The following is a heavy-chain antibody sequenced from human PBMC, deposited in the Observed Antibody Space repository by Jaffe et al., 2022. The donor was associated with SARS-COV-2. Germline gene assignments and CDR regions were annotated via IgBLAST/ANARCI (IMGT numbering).Heavy chain of an antibody. Sequence: QVQLQESGPGLVEPSQTLSLTCTVSGGSLSSGSYYWSWIRQPAGRGLEWIGRIYTSGNTNYNPSLKSRVAMSVDTSKNQFSLKMTSVTAADTAVYYCARHHPTTGFDPWGQGSLVTVSS. CDR2: IYTSGNT. D-gene: IGHD1-1*01. J-gene: IGHJ5*02. V-gene: IGHV4-61*02. CDR3: ARHHPTTGFDP. CDR1: GGSLSSGSYY.